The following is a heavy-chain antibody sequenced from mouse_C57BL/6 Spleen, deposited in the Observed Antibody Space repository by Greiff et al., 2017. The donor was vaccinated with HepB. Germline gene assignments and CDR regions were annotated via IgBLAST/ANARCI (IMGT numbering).Heavy chain of an antibody. CDR1: GYTFTDYN. CDR3: ARPTVVATRAWFAY. Sequence: EVQLQQSGPELVKPGASVKMSCKASGYTFTDYNMHWVKQSHGKSLEWIGYINPNNGGTSYNQKFKGKATLTVNKSSSTAYMELRSLTSEDSAVYYWARPTVVATRAWFAYWGQGTRVTVSA. J-gene: IGHJ3*01. V-gene: IGHV1-22*01. CDR2: INPNNGGT. D-gene: IGHD1-1*01.